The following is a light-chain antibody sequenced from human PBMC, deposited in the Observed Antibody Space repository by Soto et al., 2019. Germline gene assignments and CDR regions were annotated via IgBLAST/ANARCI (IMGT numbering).Light chain of an antibody. CDR1: QTISTN. CDR2: GAS. J-gene: IGKJ1*01. Sequence: EIVLTQSPGTLSLSPGERATVCCRASQTISTNLAWYQQKPGQAPRPLIYGASARATGIPDRFSGSGSGTEFVLTISSLQSEDSAVYYCQQYDNWPPWTFGQGTKVDIK. V-gene: IGKV3-15*01. CDR3: QQYDNWPPWT.